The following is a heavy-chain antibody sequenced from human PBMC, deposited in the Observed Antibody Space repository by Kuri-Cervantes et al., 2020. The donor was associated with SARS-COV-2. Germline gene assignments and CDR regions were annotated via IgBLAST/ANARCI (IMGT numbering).Heavy chain of an antibody. CDR2: LGTVGET. D-gene: IGHD6-19*01. V-gene: IGHV3-13*01. CDR3: ARDRRGGWQWLVSRVWYFVL. CDR1: GRSFGNYD. J-gene: IGHJ2*01. Sequence: GRSFGNYDMHGVRQIPEKGLEWVSTLGTVGETYYSGSVKGRFTISRESAKNSLYLQMNSLRAEDTAVYYCARDRRGGWQWLVSRVWYFVLWGRGTLVTVSS.